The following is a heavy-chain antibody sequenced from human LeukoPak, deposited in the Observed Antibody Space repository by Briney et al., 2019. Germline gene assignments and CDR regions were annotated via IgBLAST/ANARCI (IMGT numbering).Heavy chain of an antibody. Sequence: GRSLRLSCAASGFTFSSYGMHWVRQAPGKGLEWVAVICSDGSNKYYADSVKGRFTISRDNSKNTLYLQMNSLRAEDTAVYYCARDKVYYYDSSGYSYYWYFDLWGRGTLVTVSS. CDR3: ARDKVYYYDSSGYSYYWYFDL. J-gene: IGHJ2*01. D-gene: IGHD3-22*01. V-gene: IGHV3-33*01. CDR2: ICSDGSNK. CDR1: GFTFSSYG.